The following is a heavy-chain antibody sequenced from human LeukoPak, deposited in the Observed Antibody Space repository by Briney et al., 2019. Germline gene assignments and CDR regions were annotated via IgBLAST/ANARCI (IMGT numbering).Heavy chain of an antibody. V-gene: IGHV1-2*02. D-gene: IGHD6-6*01. CDR1: GYTFTGYY. Sequence: ASVKVSCKASGYTFTGYYMHWVRQAPGQGLEWMGWINPNSGGTNYAQKFQGRVTMTRDTSISTAYMELSRLRSDDTAVYYCARDKKSIAARVDAFDIWGQGTMVTVSS. CDR2: INPNSGGT. CDR3: ARDKKSIAARVDAFDI. J-gene: IGHJ3*02.